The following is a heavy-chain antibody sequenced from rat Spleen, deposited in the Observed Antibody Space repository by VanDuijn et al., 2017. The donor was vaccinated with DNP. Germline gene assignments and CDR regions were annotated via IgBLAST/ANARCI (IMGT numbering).Heavy chain of an antibody. CDR2: ISYDGSST. V-gene: IGHV5-29*01. Sequence: EVQLVESDGGFVQPGRSQKLSCAASGFTFSDYYMAWVRQAPTKGLEWVASISYDGSSTYYRDSVKGRFTISRDNAKNTQYLQMDSLRSEDTATYYCASRITTTFDYWGQGVMVTVSS. CDR3: ASRITTTFDY. J-gene: IGHJ2*01. CDR1: GFTFSDYY. D-gene: IGHD1-10*01.